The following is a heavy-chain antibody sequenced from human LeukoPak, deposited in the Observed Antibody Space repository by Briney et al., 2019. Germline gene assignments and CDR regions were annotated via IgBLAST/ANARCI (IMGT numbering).Heavy chain of an antibody. CDR1: GFTFSSYA. V-gene: IGHV3-30*04. Sequence: GGSLRLSCAASGFTFSSYAMHWVRQAPGKGLEWVAVISYDGSNKYYADSVKGRFTISRDNSKNTLYLQVNSLRAEDTAVYYCARALWFGDYFDYWGQGTLVTVSS. J-gene: IGHJ4*02. CDR2: ISYDGSNK. CDR3: ARALWFGDYFDY. D-gene: IGHD3-10*01.